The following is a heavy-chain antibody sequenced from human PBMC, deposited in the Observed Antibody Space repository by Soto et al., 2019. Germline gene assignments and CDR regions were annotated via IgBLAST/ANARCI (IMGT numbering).Heavy chain of an antibody. CDR1: GFTLINYG. CDR3: ARLHYDSSGYFPY. V-gene: IGHV3-30-3*01. Sequence: QVQLVESGGGVVQPGRSLRRSCAASGFTLINYGMHWVRQAPGKGLEWVATLSYDGIKKDYADSVKGRFTISRDISKNALYLQLNNLRVEDTAVYYCARLHYDSSGYFPYWGQGTLVTVSS. D-gene: IGHD3-22*01. CDR2: LSYDGIKK. J-gene: IGHJ4*02.